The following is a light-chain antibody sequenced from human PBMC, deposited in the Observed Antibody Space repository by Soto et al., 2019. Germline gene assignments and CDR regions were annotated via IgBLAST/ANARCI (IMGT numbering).Light chain of an antibody. J-gene: IGLJ2*01. Sequence: QSALTQPASVSGSPGQSITISCTGSSSDVGGFKSVSWYQQHPGKVPKLMIYEVSDRPSGVSYRFSGSRSGNTASLTISGLQAEDEADYFCSSYTSSATVVFGGGTKLTVL. V-gene: IGLV2-14*01. CDR3: SSYTSSATVV. CDR2: EVS. CDR1: SSDVGGFKS.